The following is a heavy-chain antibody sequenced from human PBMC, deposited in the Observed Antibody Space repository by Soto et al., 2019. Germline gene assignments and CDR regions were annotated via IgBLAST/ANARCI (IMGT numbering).Heavy chain of an antibody. CDR3: AREGNRGIYHYYYYYKCMDV. CDR2: ISAYNGNT. D-gene: IGHD3-10*01. Sequence: ASVKVSCKASGYTFTSYGISWVRQAPGQGLEWMGWISAYNGNTNYAQKLQGRVTMTTDTSTSTAYMELRSLRSDDTAVYYCAREGNRGIYHYYYYYKCMDVSGQGTMVTVS. CDR1: GYTFTSYG. J-gene: IGHJ6*02. V-gene: IGHV1-18*01.